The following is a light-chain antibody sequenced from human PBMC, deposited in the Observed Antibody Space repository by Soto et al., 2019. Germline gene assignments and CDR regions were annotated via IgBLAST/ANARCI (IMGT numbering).Light chain of an antibody. CDR3: SSYTSSSTYV. J-gene: IGLJ1*01. V-gene: IGLV2-18*02. CDR1: ISDAGFYAR. Sequence: QSALTRPPSVSGSPGQSVTISCTGTISDAGFYARVSWYQQPPGTAPKLLIYDATSRPSGVPDRFSGSRSGKTASLTISGLQAEEEADYYCSSYTSSSTYVFGPGTKVTVL. CDR2: DAT.